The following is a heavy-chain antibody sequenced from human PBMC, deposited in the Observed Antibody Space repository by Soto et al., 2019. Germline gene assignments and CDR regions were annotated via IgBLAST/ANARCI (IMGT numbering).Heavy chain of an antibody. CDR1: GFTFSSYH. V-gene: IGHV3-48*01. Sequence: EVQLVDSGGGLVQPGGSLRLSCAASGFTFSSYHMNWVRQAPGKGLEWVSYISSSISTISTIYYADSVKGRFTISRDNAKNSLYLQMNSLRAEDTAVYYCARGGLAVAGALDYWGQGTVVTVSS. D-gene: IGHD6-19*01. CDR2: ISSSISTISTI. CDR3: ARGGLAVAGALDY. J-gene: IGHJ4*02.